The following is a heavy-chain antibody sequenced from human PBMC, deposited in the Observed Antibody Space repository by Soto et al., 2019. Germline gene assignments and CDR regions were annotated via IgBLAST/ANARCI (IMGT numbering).Heavy chain of an antibody. J-gene: IGHJ5*02. CDR1: GGSISSGDYY. V-gene: IGHV4-30-4*01. Sequence: SETLSLTCTVSGGSISSGDYYWSWIRQPPGKGVEWIGYIYYSGRTYYNPALKSRVTISVDTSKNQFSLKLSSVTAADTAVYYCASSVVVVAATPDGNWFDPWGQGTLVTVSS. D-gene: IGHD2-15*01. CDR2: IYYSGRT. CDR3: ASSVVVVAATPDGNWFDP.